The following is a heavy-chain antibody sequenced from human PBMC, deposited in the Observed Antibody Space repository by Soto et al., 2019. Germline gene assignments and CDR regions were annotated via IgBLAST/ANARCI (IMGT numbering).Heavy chain of an antibody. J-gene: IGHJ6*01. V-gene: IGHV4-59*01. CDR2: IYYSGST. D-gene: IGHD2-2*02. CDR3: ARDGRYXSSTSCYTSSYYYGMDV. CDR1: GGSISSYY. Sequence: SETLSLTCTVSGGSISSYYWSWIRQPPGKGLEWIGYIYYSGSTNYNPSLKSRVTISVDTSKDQFSLKLSSVTAADTAVYYCARDGRYXSSTSCYTSSYYYGMDVWGQGTTVTVSS.